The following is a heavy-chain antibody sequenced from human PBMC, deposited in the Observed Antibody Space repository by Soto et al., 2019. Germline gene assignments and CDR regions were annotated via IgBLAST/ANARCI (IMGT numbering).Heavy chain of an antibody. Sequence: SQTLSLTCDISGDSVSNDIAAWNWIRQSPSRGLEWLGRTYYRSKWHNDYPGSVKSRITINPDTSKNQFSLQLNSVTPEDTAVYYCARGNIGDAVAHLAYWGQGTLVTVSS. CDR3: ARGNIGDAVAHLAY. CDR1: GDSVSNDIAA. CDR2: TYYRSKWHN. V-gene: IGHV6-1*01. D-gene: IGHD2-21*02. J-gene: IGHJ4*02.